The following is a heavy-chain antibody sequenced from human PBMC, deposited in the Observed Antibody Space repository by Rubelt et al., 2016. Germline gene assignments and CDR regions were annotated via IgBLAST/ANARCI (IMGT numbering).Heavy chain of an antibody. CDR3: ARLGVVVAATPSGDY. J-gene: IGHJ4*02. D-gene: IGHD2-15*01. Sequence: QVQLQESGPGLVKPSETLSLTCTVSGYSISSGYYWGWIRQPPGKGLEWIGYIYYSGSTYYNPSLKVRVTISVDTSKNQFSLKLSSVTAADTAVYYCARLGVVVAATPSGDYWGQGTLVTVSS. CDR1: GYSISSGYY. CDR2: IYYSGST. V-gene: IGHV4-38-2*02.